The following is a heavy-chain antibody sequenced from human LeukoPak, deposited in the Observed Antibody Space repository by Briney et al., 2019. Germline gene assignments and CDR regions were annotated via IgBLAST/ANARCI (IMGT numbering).Heavy chain of an antibody. CDR3: ASRLYDSARNFDY. CDR2: IYHSGST. V-gene: IGHV4-4*02. Sequence: SETLSLTCAVSGGSISISNWRRWVRQPPGKGLEWVGEIYHSGSTNYNPSLKSRVTISVDKSKNSFSLKLSSVTAADTAVYYCASRLYDSARNFDYWGQGTLVTVSS. D-gene: IGHD3-22*01. J-gene: IGHJ4*02. CDR1: GGSISISNW.